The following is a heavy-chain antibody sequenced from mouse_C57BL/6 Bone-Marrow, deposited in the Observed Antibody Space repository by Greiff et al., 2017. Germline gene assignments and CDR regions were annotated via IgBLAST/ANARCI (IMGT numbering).Heavy chain of an antibody. CDR1: GFTFSSYG. J-gene: IGHJ2*01. CDR2: ISSGGSYY. V-gene: IGHV5-6*01. CDR3: ARSITTIEDY. D-gene: IGHD1-1*01. Sequence: EVKLQESGGDLVKPGGSLKLSCAASGFTFSSYGLSWVRQTPDNKLEWVATISSGGSYYYYPDREKGRFTISSDNAKNTLYLQMSSLKSENTAMYYCARSITTIEDYWGQGTTLTVSS.